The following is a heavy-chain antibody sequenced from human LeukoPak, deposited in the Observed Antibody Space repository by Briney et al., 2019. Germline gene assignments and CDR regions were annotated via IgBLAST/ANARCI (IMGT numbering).Heavy chain of an antibody. CDR3: ARGVAGVYFYYYMDV. D-gene: IGHD1-14*01. CDR1: GYTFNTHS. CDR2: INPNSGDT. J-gene: IGHJ6*03. V-gene: IGHV1-2*02. Sequence: ASVKVSCKASGYTFNTHSITWVRQAPGQGLEWLGWINPNSGDTIYAQKFQGRVTMTRDTSISTAYMELSSLRSDDTAVYYCARGVAGVYFYYYMDVWGKGTTVTVSS.